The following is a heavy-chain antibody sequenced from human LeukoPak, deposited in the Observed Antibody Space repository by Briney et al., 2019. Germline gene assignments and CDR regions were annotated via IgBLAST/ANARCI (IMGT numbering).Heavy chain of an antibody. CDR3: AREGVDWNHSVYYFDY. J-gene: IGHJ4*02. D-gene: IGHD1-1*01. V-gene: IGHV1-2*02. Sequence: ASVKVSCTASGYTFTDYSLHWVRQAPGQGLEWMGWMNPNSGGTNYAQKFQGRVTMTRDTSISTAYMELSRLRSDDTAVYYCAREGVDWNHSVYYFDYWGQGTLVTVSS. CDR1: GYTFTDYS. CDR2: MNPNSGGT.